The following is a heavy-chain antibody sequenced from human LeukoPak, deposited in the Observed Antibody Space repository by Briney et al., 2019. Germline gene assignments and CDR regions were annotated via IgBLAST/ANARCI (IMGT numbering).Heavy chain of an antibody. CDR1: GFTFSSYW. Sequence: GGSLRLSCAASGFTFSSYWMSWVRQAPGKGLEWVAVISYDGSNKYYADSVKGRFTISRDNSKNTLYLQMNSLRAEDTAVYYCARDRYLQPYSSSWYPEDAEYFQHWGQGTLVTVSS. D-gene: IGHD6-13*01. CDR2: ISYDGSNK. J-gene: IGHJ1*01. V-gene: IGHV3-30-3*01. CDR3: ARDRYLQPYSSSWYPEDAEYFQH.